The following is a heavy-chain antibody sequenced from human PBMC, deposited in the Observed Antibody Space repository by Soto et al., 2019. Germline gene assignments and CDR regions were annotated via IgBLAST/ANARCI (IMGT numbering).Heavy chain of an antibody. CDR2: IYHSGST. D-gene: IGHD3-22*01. CDR1: GGSISSGGYS. J-gene: IGHJ4*02. CDR3: ARGGVDYYDSSGYYFSPYYFDY. V-gene: IGHV4-30-2*01. Sequence: QLQLQESGSGLVKPSQTLSLTCAVSGGSISSGGYSWSWIRQPPGKGLEWIGYIYHSGSTYYNPSLQGRVTISVDGSKNQFSLKLSSVTAADTAVYYCARGGVDYYDSSGYYFSPYYFDYWGQGTLVTVSS.